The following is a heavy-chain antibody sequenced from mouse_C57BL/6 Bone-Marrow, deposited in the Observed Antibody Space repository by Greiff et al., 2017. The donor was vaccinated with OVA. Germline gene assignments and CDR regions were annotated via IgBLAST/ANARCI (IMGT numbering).Heavy chain of an antibody. Sequence: EVKLMESGPGLVKPSQSLSLTCSVTGYSITSGYYWNWIRQFPGNKLEWMGYISYDGSNNYNPSLKNRISITRDTSKNQFFLKLNSVTTEDTATYYCARGRRRYWGQDTTLTVSS. CDR1: GYSITSGYY. J-gene: IGHJ2*01. V-gene: IGHV3-6*01. CDR2: ISYDGSN. CDR3: ARGRRRY.